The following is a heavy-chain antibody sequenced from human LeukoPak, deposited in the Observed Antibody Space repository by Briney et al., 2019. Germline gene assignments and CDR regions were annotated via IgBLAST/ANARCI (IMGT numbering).Heavy chain of an antibody. CDR1: GFSFSSYE. D-gene: IGHD3-10*02. Sequence: PGGSLRLSCAASGFSFSSYEMNWVRQAPGKGLEWISYISNSGTTMSYADPVKGRFTISRDNAKNSLYLQMNSLRAEDTAVYYCARVFGELDGYYYYMDVWGKGTTVTISS. J-gene: IGHJ6*03. V-gene: IGHV3-48*03. CDR3: ARVFGELDGYYYYMDV. CDR2: ISNSGTTM.